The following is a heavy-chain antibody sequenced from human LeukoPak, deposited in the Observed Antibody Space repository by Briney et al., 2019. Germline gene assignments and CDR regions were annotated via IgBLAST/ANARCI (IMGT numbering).Heavy chain of an antibody. CDR2: ISGSGDNP. D-gene: IGHD1-1*01. J-gene: IGHJ4*02. CDR1: GFTFSSFA. CDR3: ATSMWNDGFLDY. Sequence: GGSLRLSCAASGFTFSSFAMSWVRQAPGKGPEWVSSISGSGDNPYYADSVKGRFTISRDNSKNTLFLQVNSLGAEDTAVYYCATSMWNDGFLDYWGQGTLVTVSS. V-gene: IGHV3-23*01.